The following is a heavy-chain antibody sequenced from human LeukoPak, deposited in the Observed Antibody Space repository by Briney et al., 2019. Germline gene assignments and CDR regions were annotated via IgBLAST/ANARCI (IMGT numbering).Heavy chain of an antibody. D-gene: IGHD3-22*01. J-gene: IGHJ4*02. CDR2: IYYSGST. Sequence: SETLSLTCTVSGGSISSNSYYWGWIRQSPGKGLEWIGSIYYSGSTYYKPSLKSRLTISVDTSKNQFSLKLSSVTAADTAVYYCARRIYYYSYFDYWGQGTLVTVSS. V-gene: IGHV4-39*01. CDR3: ARRIYYYSYFDY. CDR1: GGSISSNSYY.